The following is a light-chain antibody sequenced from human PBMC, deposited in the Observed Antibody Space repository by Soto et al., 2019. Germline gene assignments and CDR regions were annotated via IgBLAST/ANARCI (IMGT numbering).Light chain of an antibody. CDR1: QRIGTF. CDR3: QQRSNWPRWPLA. CDR2: DVS. V-gene: IGKV3-11*01. J-gene: IGKJ4*01. Sequence: EIVLTQSPATLSLSRGERATLSCRASQRIGTFLGWYQQKPGQAPRLLIYDVSNRATGVPARFSGSGSGTDFTLTISSVEPEDFAVYYCQQRSNWPRWPLAFGGGTKV.